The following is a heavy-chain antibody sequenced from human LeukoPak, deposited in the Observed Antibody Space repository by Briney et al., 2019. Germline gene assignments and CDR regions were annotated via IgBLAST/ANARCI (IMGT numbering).Heavy chain of an antibody. V-gene: IGHV3-21*01. Sequence: PGGSLRLSRAVSGFTFSSYSMNWVRQAPGKGLEWVSSISSSSSYIYYADSVKGRFTISRDNAKNSLYLQMNSLRAEDTAVYYCARDEMVRGVPFDYWGQGTLVTVSS. D-gene: IGHD3-10*01. J-gene: IGHJ4*02. CDR1: GFTFSSYS. CDR2: ISSSSSYI. CDR3: ARDEMVRGVPFDY.